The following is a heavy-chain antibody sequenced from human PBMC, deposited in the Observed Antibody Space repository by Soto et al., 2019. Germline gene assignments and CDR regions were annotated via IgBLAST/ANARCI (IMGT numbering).Heavy chain of an antibody. J-gene: IGHJ6*03. V-gene: IGHV4-39*01. Sequence: QLQLQESGPGLVKPSETLSLTCTVSGGSISSSSYYWGWIRQPPGKGLEWIGSIYYSGSTYYNPSLKSRVTISVDTSKNPSSLKLSSVPAADTAVYYCARRPRKGYYGSGSYRGEHYYYYMDVWGKGTTVTVSS. CDR2: IYYSGST. CDR1: GGSISSSSYY. D-gene: IGHD3-10*01. CDR3: ARRPRKGYYGSGSYRGEHYYYYMDV.